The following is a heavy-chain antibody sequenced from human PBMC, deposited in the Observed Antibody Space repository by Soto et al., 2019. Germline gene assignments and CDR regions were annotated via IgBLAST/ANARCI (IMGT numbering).Heavy chain of an antibody. J-gene: IGHJ4*02. CDR3: ARVESSGAAKYFIDY. D-gene: IGHD3-10*01. CDR2: TSYDGGKN. CDR1: GFTFQNYS. Sequence: GGSLRLSCAASGFTFQNYSMHWVRQAPGKGLEWVAVTSYDGGKNFYADSVKGRFTISRDNSKNTLYLQMNSLRAADTAIYYCARVESSGAAKYFIDYWGQGTLVTVSS. V-gene: IGHV3-30*03.